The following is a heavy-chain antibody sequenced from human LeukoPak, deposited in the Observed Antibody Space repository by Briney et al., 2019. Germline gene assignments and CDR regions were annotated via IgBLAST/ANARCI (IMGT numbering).Heavy chain of an antibody. CDR3: AKSASAYYYMDV. V-gene: IGHV3-30*18. CDR2: MSHDGVKI. D-gene: IGHD4/OR15-4a*01. Sequence: GGSLRLSCIGSEFTFRSYAMNWVRQAPGKGLEWVAFMSHDGVKIFHADSVKGRFTISRDNSKNTLYLQMNSLRAEDTVVYYCAKSASAYYYMDVWGKGTTVTVSS. CDR1: EFTFRSYA. J-gene: IGHJ6*03.